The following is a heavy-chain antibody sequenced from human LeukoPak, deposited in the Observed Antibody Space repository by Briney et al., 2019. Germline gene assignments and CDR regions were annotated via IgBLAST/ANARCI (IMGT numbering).Heavy chain of an antibody. CDR1: GFSFSSNS. D-gene: IGHD4-17*01. CDR2: ISSRSSYI. Sequence: GGSLRLSCAASGFSFSSNSMNRVRQAPGKGLEWVASISSRSSYIYYADSVKGRFTISRDNAKNSLYLQMNSLRAEDTAVYYCARDRVGPYGDHSYYFDYWGQGTLVTVSS. CDR3: ARDRVGPYGDHSYYFDY. V-gene: IGHV3-21*04. J-gene: IGHJ4*02.